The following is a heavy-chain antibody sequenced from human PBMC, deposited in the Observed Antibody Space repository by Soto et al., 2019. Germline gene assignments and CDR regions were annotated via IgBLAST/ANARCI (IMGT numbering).Heavy chain of an antibody. J-gene: IGHJ4*02. D-gene: IGHD5-12*01. CDR1: GFTFSSYG. CDR3: ARVTSAGVLRSGYFDC. CDR2: ISGSGGST. Sequence: EVQLSESGGGLVQPGGSLRLSCAASGFTFSSYGMNWVRQAPGKGLEWVSGISGSGGSTYYADSVKGRFTISRDNSKNTLYLQMSSLRGEDTAIYYCARVTSAGVLRSGYFDCRGQGTLVTVSS. V-gene: IGHV3-23*01.